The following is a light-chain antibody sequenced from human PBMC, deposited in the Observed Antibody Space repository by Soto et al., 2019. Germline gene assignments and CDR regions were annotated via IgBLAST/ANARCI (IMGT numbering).Light chain of an antibody. Sequence: QLVLTQSPSASASLGASVKLTCTLSSGHSSYAIAWHQQQPEKGPRYLMKLNSDGSHSKGDGIPDRFSGSSSGAERYLTISSLQSEDEADYYCTSYAGGDNYVVFGGGTQLTVL. J-gene: IGLJ2*01. CDR1: SGHSSYA. V-gene: IGLV4-69*01. CDR2: LNSDGSH. CDR3: TSYAGGDNYVV.